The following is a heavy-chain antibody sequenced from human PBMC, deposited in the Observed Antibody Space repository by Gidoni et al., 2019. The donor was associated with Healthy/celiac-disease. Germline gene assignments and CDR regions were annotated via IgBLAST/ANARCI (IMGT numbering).Heavy chain of an antibody. Sequence: EVQLVESGGGLVKPGGSLRLSCAASGFTFSNAWMSWVRQAPGKGLEWVGRIKSKTDGGTTDYAAPVKGRFTISRDDSKNTLYLQMNSLKTEDTAVYYCTTAFYAYVVVVAATGDEMGRAFDIWGQGTMVTVSS. J-gene: IGHJ3*02. D-gene: IGHD2-15*01. CDR3: TTAFYAYVVVVAATGDEMGRAFDI. CDR2: IKSKTDGGTT. CDR1: GFTFSNAW. V-gene: IGHV3-15*01.